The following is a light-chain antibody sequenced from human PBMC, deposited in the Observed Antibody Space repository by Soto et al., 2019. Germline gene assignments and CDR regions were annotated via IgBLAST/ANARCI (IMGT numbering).Light chain of an antibody. Sequence: SYELTQPPSVSVAPGKTARITCGGNNIGSKSVHWYQQKPGQAPVVVMYYDSDRPSGIPERFSGAKSGNTATLTISRVEAGDEADYYCQVWDMSSDHAVFGGGTQLTVL. V-gene: IGLV3-21*04. CDR2: YDS. J-gene: IGLJ7*01. CDR3: QVWDMSSDHAV. CDR1: NIGSKS.